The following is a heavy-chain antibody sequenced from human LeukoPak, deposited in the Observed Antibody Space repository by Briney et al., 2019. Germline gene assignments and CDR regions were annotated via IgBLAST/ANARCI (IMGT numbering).Heavy chain of an antibody. CDR1: GGTFSSYA. CDR2: IIPIFGTA. D-gene: IGHD5-18*01. CDR3: ARDRGYSYGYFDY. J-gene: IGHJ4*02. V-gene: IGHV1-69*05. Sequence: ASVKVSCKASGGTFSSYAISWVRQAPGQGLEWMGGIIPIFGTANYAQKFQGRVTITTDDSTSTAYMELSSLRSEDTAVYYCARDRGYSYGYFDYWGQGTLVTVSS.